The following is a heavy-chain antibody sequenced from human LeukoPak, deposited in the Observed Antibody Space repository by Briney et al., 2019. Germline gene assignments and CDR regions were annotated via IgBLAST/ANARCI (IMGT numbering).Heavy chain of an antibody. CDR1: GFTFSSYG. Sequence: PGGSLRLSCAASGFTFSSYGMHWVRQAPGGGLEWVAVIRYDGSNKYHADSVKGRLTISRDNSKNTLYLQMNSLRAEDTAVYYCARDRHYYGSGSYPDFDYWGQGTLVTVSS. J-gene: IGHJ4*02. D-gene: IGHD3-10*01. CDR2: IRYDGSNK. V-gene: IGHV3-33*01. CDR3: ARDRHYYGSGSYPDFDY.